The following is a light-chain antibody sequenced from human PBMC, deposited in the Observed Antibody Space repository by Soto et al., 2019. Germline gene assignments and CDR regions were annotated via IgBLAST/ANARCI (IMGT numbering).Light chain of an antibody. Sequence: DIVLTQAPAVLYVSPGESATLSCRARQSFAISLAWYQQNPGLAPRLLIYGASNRATGIPPRFSGSGSGTEFPLTIIGRQSQDGAVYYCRTYHDCWTCGQPTKVEI. CDR2: GAS. CDR1: QSFAIS. J-gene: IGKJ1*01. V-gene: IGKV3-15*01. CDR3: RTYHDCWT.